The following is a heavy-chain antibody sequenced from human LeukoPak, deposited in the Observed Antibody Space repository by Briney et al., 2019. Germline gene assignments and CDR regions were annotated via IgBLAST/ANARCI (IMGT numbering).Heavy chain of an antibody. CDR3: ARERGGLFDY. D-gene: IGHD2-15*01. Sequence: PGGSLRLSCAASGFTFSSYSMNWVRQAPGKGLEWVSSISSSSTYIYYADSVKGRFTISRDNAKNSLYLQMNSLRAEDTALYFCARERGGLFDYWGQGILVTVSS. V-gene: IGHV3-21*04. CDR2: ISSSSTYI. CDR1: GFTFSSYS. J-gene: IGHJ4*02.